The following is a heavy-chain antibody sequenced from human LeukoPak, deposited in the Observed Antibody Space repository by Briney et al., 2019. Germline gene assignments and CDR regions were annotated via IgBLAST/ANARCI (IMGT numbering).Heavy chain of an antibody. Sequence: GESLKISCKGSGYSFTSYWIGWVRQMPGKGLEWMGIIYPGDSDTRYSPSFEGQVTISADKSITTAYLQWSSLKASDTAIYYCTRSSGSPYYYMDVWGKGTTVTVSS. CDR1: GYSFTSYW. J-gene: IGHJ6*03. V-gene: IGHV5-51*01. CDR2: IYPGDSDT. D-gene: IGHD3-22*01. CDR3: TRSSGSPYYYMDV.